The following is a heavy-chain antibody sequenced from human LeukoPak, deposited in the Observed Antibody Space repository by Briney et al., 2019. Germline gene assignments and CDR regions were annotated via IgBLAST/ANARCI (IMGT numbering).Heavy chain of an antibody. D-gene: IGHD2-2*01. J-gene: IGHJ6*02. CDR3: TRDHCTSINCYEYNYYGMDV. V-gene: IGHV1-2*02. CDR1: GYTFTAYY. CDR2: INPISGGT. Sequence: TSLKVSCKASGYTFTAYYIHWVRRAPGQGLEWMGWINPISGGTESAQKFQGRVTMTRDTSISTAYMELSRLRSDDTAVYYCTRDHCTSINCYEYNYYGMDVWGQGTTVTVSS.